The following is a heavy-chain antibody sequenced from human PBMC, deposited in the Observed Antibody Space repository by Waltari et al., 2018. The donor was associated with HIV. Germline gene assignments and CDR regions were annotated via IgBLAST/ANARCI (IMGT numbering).Heavy chain of an antibody. CDR3: AKGGTVTTDYFNY. D-gene: IGHD4-17*01. Sequence: EVQLLESGGGWVQPGGSLRLSCAASGFTFSISALSWVHQAPGKGADWVSSFSSSGGGTIDYADSVRGRFTSSRDKDKNSLYLQINSLRAEDTAFYYCAKGGTVTTDYFNYWGQGTLVTVSS. V-gene: IGHV3-23*01. CDR1: GFTFSISA. J-gene: IGHJ4*02. CDR2: FSSSGGGTI.